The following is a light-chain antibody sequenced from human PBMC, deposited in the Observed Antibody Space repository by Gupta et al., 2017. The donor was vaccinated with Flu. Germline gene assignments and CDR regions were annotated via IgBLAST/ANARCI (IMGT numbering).Light chain of an antibody. CDR2: DVS. Sequence: QSALTQPASVSGSPGQSITISCTGTSNDVGGYNYVSWYQLRPGKAPKLMIFDVSDRPSGVSNRVSGSKSGNTASLTISGLQADDEADYYCSSYVASSARVFGGGTKVTVL. J-gene: IGLJ2*01. V-gene: IGLV2-14*01. CDR1: SNDVGGYNY. CDR3: SSYVASSARV.